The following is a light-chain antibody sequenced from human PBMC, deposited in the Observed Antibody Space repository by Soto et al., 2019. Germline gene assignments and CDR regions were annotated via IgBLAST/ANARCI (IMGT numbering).Light chain of an antibody. CDR2: KSS. Sequence: DIQMTQSPSTLSASVGDRVTITCRASQSIGNWLAWYQHKPGKAPKLLIYKSSNLESGVPSRFSGSGSGTEFTLTINSLQPDDFATYDGQQYGNYSPYTFGQGTKLEIK. V-gene: IGKV1-5*03. CDR1: QSIGNW. CDR3: QQYGNYSPYT. J-gene: IGKJ2*01.